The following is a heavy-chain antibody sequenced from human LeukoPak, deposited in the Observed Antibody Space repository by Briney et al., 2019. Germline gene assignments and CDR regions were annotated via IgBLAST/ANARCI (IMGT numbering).Heavy chain of an antibody. J-gene: IGHJ4*02. D-gene: IGHD4-17*01. CDR1: GFTFSTYA. Sequence: GGSLRLSCAASGFTFSTYALSWVRQAPGKGLEWVSSIRGSDGSTYYEDSVKGRFAISRDNSKNTLYLQMNSLRAEDTAVYYCAKDVYGDYGGLDYWGQGTLVTVSS. V-gene: IGHV3-23*01. CDR3: AKDVYGDYGGLDY. CDR2: IRGSDGST.